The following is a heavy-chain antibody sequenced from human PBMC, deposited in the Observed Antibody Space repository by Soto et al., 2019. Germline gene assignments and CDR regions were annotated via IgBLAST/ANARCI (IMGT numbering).Heavy chain of an antibody. J-gene: IGHJ4*02. CDR3: AKRDSSGYYFFDY. Sequence: GGSLRLSCAASGFTFSSYAMSWVRQAPGKGLEWVSGIGGTGGSTYYADSVKGRFTISRDNSKNTLYLQMNSLRAEDTAVYYCAKRDSSGYYFFDYWGQGTLVTVSS. CDR2: IGGTGGST. CDR1: GFTFSSYA. D-gene: IGHD3-22*01. V-gene: IGHV3-23*01.